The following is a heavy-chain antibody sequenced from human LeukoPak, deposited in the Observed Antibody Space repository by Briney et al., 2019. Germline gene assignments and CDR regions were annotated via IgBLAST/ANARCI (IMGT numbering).Heavy chain of an antibody. CDR2: IGYDGRFK. V-gene: IGHV3-30*04. CDR1: GFTFNNYP. D-gene: IGHD3-10*01. Sequence: PGGSLRLSCATSGFTFNNYPMHWVRQAPGKGLEWVAVIGYDGRFKFHSDSVKGRFTIPRDDSKNTLYLQMNSLRPEDTALYYCARDPKTGSPDYFDYWGQGTLVTVST. J-gene: IGHJ4*02. CDR3: ARDPKTGSPDYFDY.